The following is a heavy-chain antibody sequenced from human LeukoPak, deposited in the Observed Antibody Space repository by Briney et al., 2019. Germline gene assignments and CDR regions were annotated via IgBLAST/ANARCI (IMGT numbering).Heavy chain of an antibody. CDR1: GFTFSSSW. V-gene: IGHV3-48*04. CDR3: ARETGEDYYYYYYMDV. J-gene: IGHJ6*03. CDR2: ISSSGSTI. Sequence: GGSLRLSCAASGFTFSSSWMHWVRQAPGKGLEWVSYISSSGSTIYYADSVKGRFTISRDNAKNSLYLQMNSLRAEDTAVYYCARETGEDYYYYYYMDVWGKGTTVTVSS. D-gene: IGHD7-27*01.